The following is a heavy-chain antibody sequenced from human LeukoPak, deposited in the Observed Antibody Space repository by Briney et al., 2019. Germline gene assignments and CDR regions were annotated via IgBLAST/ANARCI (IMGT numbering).Heavy chain of an antibody. V-gene: IGHV3-9*01. J-gene: IGHJ4*02. CDR1: GFTFDDYA. CDR3: AKAMGRWFGVGDFDY. D-gene: IGHD3-10*01. Sequence: GGSLRLSCAASGFTFDDYAMHWVRQAPGKGLEWVSGISWNSGSIGYADSVKGRFTISRDNAKNSLYLQMNSLRAEDTALYYCAKAMGRWFGVGDFDYWGQGTLVTVSS. CDR2: ISWNSGSI.